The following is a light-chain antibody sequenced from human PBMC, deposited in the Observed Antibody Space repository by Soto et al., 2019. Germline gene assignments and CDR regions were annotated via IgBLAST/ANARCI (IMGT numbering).Light chain of an antibody. CDR1: SGHSIYI. J-gene: IGLJ3*02. CDR2: LEGSGSY. Sequence: QPVLTQSSSASASLGSSVKLTCTLSSGHSIYIIAWHQQQPGKAPRYLMKLEGSGSYNKGSGVPDRFSGSSSGADSYLTISNLQFEDEADYYCETWDRNTWVFGGGTQLTVL. V-gene: IGLV4-60*02. CDR3: ETWDRNTWV.